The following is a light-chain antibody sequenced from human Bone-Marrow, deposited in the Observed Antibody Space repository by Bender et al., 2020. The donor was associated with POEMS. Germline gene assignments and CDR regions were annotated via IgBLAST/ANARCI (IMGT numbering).Light chain of an antibody. J-gene: IGLJ3*02. CDR1: SSDVGGYNY. V-gene: IGLV2-14*01. CDR2: DVS. Sequence: QSALIQPLSVSGSLGQSVTVSCTGTSSDVGGYNYVSWYQQHPGKAPKLMIYDVSNRPSGVSNRFSGSKSGNTASLTISGLQAEDEADYYCSSYTSSSTRVFGGGTKLTVL. CDR3: SSYTSSSTRV.